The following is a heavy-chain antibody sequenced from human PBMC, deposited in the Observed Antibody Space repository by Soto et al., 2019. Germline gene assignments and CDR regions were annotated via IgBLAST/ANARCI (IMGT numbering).Heavy chain of an antibody. CDR1: GFTFSSYA. CDR2: ISYDGSNK. V-gene: IGHV3-30-3*01. CDR3: ASGRIPMIVGY. D-gene: IGHD3-22*01. Sequence: QVQLVESGGGVVQPGRSLRLSCAASGFTFSSYAMHWVRQAPGKGLEWVAVISYDGSNKYYADSVKGRFTISRDNSKNPLYLQMNGLRGEDTAGYYCASGRIPMIVGYWGQGTLVTVSS. J-gene: IGHJ4*02.